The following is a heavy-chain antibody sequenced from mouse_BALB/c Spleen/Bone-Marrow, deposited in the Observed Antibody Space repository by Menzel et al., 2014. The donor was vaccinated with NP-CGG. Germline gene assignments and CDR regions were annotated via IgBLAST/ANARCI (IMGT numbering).Heavy chain of an antibody. V-gene: IGHV1-4*02. Sequence: QVQLQQPAAELARPGASVKMSCKASGYTFTSYTMHWVKQRPGQGLEWIGYINPSSGYTEYNQKFKDKTTLTADKSSSTAYMQLSSLTSEDPAVYYCARENYYGSSYRFAYWCQGTLVTVSA. CDR2: INPSSGYT. CDR3: ARENYYGSSYRFAY. D-gene: IGHD1-1*01. CDR1: GYTFTSYT. J-gene: IGHJ3*01.